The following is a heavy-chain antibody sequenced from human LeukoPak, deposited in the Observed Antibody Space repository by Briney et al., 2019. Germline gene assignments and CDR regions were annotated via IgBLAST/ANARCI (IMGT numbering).Heavy chain of an antibody. CDR2: ISSNGGST. Sequence: GGSLRLSCAASGFTFSSYAMHWVRQAPGKGLEYVSAISSNGGSTYYANSVKGRFTISRDNSKNTLYLQMGSLRAEDMAVYYCAQDGGVPAEYFQHWGQGTLVTVSS. J-gene: IGHJ1*01. CDR3: AQDGGVPAEYFQH. D-gene: IGHD2-8*02. V-gene: IGHV3-64*01. CDR1: GFTFSSYA.